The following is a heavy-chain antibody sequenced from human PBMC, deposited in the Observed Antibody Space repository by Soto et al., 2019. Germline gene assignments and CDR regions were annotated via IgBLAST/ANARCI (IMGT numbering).Heavy chain of an antibody. Sequence: QVQLQQSGPGLVKPSQTLSLTCAISGDSVSSNSAAWNWIRQSPSRGLEWLGRTYYRSKWYNDYAVSVKSRITINPDTSKNQFSLQLNSVTPEDTAVYYCARTDTSIAARDPFSSPKGWFDPWGQGTLVTVSS. D-gene: IGHD6-6*01. CDR3: ARTDTSIAARDPFSSPKGWFDP. V-gene: IGHV6-1*01. CDR1: GDSVSSNSAA. CDR2: TYYRSKWYN. J-gene: IGHJ5*02.